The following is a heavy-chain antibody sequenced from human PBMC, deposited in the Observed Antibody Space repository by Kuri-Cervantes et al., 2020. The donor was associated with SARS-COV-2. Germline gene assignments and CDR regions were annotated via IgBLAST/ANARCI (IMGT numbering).Heavy chain of an antibody. CDR1: GFTFSSYG. V-gene: IGHV3-33*01. Sequence: LTCAASGFTFSSYGMHWVRQAPGKGLEWVAAIWYDGSNKNYVDSVKGRFIIPRDNSKKTLYLQMNSLRAEDTAVYYCGRDSSYSSGWYPGEFWGQGTLVTVSS. CDR3: GRDSSYSSGWYPGEF. J-gene: IGHJ4*02. D-gene: IGHD6-19*01. CDR2: IWYDGSNK.